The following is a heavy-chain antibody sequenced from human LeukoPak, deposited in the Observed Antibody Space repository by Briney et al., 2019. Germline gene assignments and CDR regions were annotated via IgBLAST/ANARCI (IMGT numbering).Heavy chain of an antibody. CDR2: IYPGDSDT. CDR1: GYRSTNYW. J-gene: IGHJ4*02. CDR3: ASSQYYYDSSGHLFHY. V-gene: IGHV5-51*01. Sequence: GESLKISCKGSGYRSTNYWIACVRQLPGKGLEWMGTIYPGDSDTRFSPSFRGLVTFSADKSISTAYLQWDTLKASDTAMYYCASSQYYYDSSGHLFHYWGQGTLVTVSS. D-gene: IGHD3-22*01.